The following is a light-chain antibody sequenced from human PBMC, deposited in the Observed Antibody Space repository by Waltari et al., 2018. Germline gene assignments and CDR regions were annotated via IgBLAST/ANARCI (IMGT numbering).Light chain of an antibody. J-gene: IGKJ2*01. CDR2: DAS. V-gene: IGKV1-33*01. CDR3: QQYDDFPPYT. CDR1: QDISNH. Sequence: DIQMTQSPSPLSASVGDRVTITCQASQDISNHLNWYQQKAGKAPKLLIYDASNLEIGVPSRFSGRGSGTHFTFTISSLQPEDVATYYCQQYDDFPPYTFGQGTKVDIK.